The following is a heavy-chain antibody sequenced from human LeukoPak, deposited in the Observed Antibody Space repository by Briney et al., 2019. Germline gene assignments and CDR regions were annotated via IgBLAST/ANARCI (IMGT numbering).Heavy chain of an antibody. V-gene: IGHV3-23*01. J-gene: IGHJ3*01. Sequence: QPGGSLRLSCAASGFTFSNYAMTWVRQAPGQGLEWVSTVSGSGATTYYADSVKGRFTISRDNSKNTLYLQMNSLRAEDTAVYYCARDLSFAFWGQGTMVTVSS. CDR3: ARDLSFAF. CDR1: GFTFSNYA. CDR2: VSGSGATT.